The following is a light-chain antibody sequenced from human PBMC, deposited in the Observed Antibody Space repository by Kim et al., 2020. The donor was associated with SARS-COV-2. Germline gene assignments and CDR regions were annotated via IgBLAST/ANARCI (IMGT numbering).Light chain of an antibody. CDR1: SSDVGSYNL. J-gene: IGLJ3*02. CDR3: CSYAGSWV. CDR2: EVS. Sequence: PGQSVTISCTGTSSDVGSYNLVSSYQQHPGKAPKLMIYEVSKRPSGVSNRFSGSKSGNTASLTISGLQAEDEADYYCCSYAGSWVFGGGTQLTVL. V-gene: IGLV2-23*02.